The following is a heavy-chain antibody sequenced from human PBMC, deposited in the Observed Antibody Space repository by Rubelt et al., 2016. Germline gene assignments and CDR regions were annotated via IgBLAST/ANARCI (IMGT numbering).Heavy chain of an antibody. CDR3: GRGNSWYPL. V-gene: IGHV5-10-1*01. J-gene: IGHJ4*02. CDR2: IDPRYSFI. CDR1: GYNFTTYW. D-gene: IGHD6-13*01. Sequence: EVQLVQSGAEVKKPGESLKISCKGSGYNFTTYWISWVRQTPGKGLEWMGRIDPRYSFINYGPPCQGNVTRSADKSISTAYLQWGRLRASDTAMYYCGRGNSWYPLWGQGTLVTVSS.